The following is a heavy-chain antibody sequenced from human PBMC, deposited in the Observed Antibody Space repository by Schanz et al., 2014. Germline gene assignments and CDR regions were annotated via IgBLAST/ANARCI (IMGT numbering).Heavy chain of an antibody. CDR3: AKALKPYIASRNGLDV. V-gene: IGHV3-30*02. D-gene: IGHD3-16*01. J-gene: IGHJ6*02. CDR2: IRYDASNE. Sequence: QAQLVESGGGVVQPGGSLRLSCAASRFAFSNCGMHGVRQAPGKGLEWVAFIRYDASNEYYADSVKGRFTISRDNSKNTLYLQMNSLRPDDTAVYYCAKALKPYIASRNGLDVWGHGTTVTVSS. CDR1: RFAFSNCG.